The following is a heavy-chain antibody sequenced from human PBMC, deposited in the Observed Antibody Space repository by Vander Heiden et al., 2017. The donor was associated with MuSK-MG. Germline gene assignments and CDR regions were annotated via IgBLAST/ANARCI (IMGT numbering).Heavy chain of an antibody. CDR3: AKVRRITMIVVVYFDY. J-gene: IGHJ4*02. CDR1: GFTFTSYA. D-gene: IGHD3-22*01. Sequence: EVPLLQSGGGLVQPGGSLGLSCASPGFTFTSYAMSWVRQAQGKGLEWVSAISGSGGSTYYADSVKGRFTISRDNSKNTLYLQMNSLRAEDTAVYYCAKVRRITMIVVVYFDYWGQGTLVTVSS. CDR2: ISGSGGST. V-gene: IGHV3-23*01.